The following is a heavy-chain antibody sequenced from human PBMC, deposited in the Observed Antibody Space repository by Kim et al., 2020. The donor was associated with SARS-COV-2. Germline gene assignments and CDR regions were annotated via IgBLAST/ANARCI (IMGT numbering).Heavy chain of an antibody. D-gene: IGHD2-8*01. CDR2: IYSGGST. J-gene: IGHJ5*02. CDR3: ARGVGMVYAIGNWFDP. Sequence: GGSLRLSCAASGFTVSSNYMSWVRQAPGKGLEWVSVIYSGGSTYYADSVKGRFTISRDNSKNKLYLQMNSLRAEDTAVYYCARGVGMVYAIGNWFDPWGQGTLVTVSS. CDR1: GFTVSSNY. V-gene: IGHV3-53*01.